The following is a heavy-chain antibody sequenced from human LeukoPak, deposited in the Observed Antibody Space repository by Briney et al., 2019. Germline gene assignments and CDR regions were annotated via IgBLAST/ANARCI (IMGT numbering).Heavy chain of an antibody. CDR2: ISSNGGST. CDR1: GFTFSSYA. V-gene: IGHV3-64*01. D-gene: IGHD5-12*01. Sequence: GGSLRPSCAASGFTFSSYAMHWVRQAPGKGLEYVSAISSNGGSTYYANSVKGRFTISRDNSKNTLYLQMNSLRAEDTAVYYCAKEMKPWMHFDYWGQGTLVTVSS. CDR3: AKEMKPWMHFDY. J-gene: IGHJ4*02.